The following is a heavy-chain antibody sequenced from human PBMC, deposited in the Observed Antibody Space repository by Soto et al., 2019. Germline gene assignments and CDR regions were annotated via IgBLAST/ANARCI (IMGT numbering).Heavy chain of an antibody. V-gene: IGHV2-5*02. CDR1: GFSLSTSGVG. CDR3: ANPHHANFYDSSGQWPAFDI. J-gene: IGHJ3*02. CDR2: IYWDDDK. D-gene: IGHD3-22*01. Sequence: QITLKESGPPLVKPTQTLTLTCTFSGFSLSTSGVGVGWIRQPPGKALEWLALIYWDDDKRYSPSLKSRLTITKDTSKNQVVLTMPNMDPVDTATYYCANPHHANFYDSSGQWPAFDIWGQGTMVTVSS.